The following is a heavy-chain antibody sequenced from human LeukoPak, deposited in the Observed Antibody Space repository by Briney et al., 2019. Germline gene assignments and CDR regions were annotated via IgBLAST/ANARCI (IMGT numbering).Heavy chain of an antibody. Sequence: PSETLSLTCTVSGGSISSGGYYWSWIRQHPGKGLEWIGYIYYSGSTYYNPSLKSRVTISVDTSKNQFSLNLSSVTAADTAVYYCARHGSGRSPSGYWGQGTLVTVSP. V-gene: IGHV4-31*03. J-gene: IGHJ4*02. D-gene: IGHD3-10*01. CDR3: ARHGSGRSPSGY. CDR2: IYYSGST. CDR1: GGSISSGGYY.